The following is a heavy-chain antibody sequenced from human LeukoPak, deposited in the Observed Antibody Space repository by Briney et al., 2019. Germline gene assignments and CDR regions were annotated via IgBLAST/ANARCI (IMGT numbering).Heavy chain of an antibody. J-gene: IGHJ5*02. V-gene: IGHV4-30-4*01. Sequence: PSETLSLTCTVSGGSISSGDYYWSWIRQPPGKGLGWIGYIYYSGSTYYNPSLKSRVTISVDTSKNQFSLKLSSVTAADTAVYYCARGCSGGSCYSEPLDPWGQGTLVTVSS. CDR1: GGSISSGDYY. CDR2: IYYSGST. CDR3: ARGCSGGSCYSEPLDP. D-gene: IGHD2-15*01.